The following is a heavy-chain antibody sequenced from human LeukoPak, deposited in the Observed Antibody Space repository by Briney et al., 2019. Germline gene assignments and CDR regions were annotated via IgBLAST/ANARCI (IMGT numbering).Heavy chain of an antibody. CDR1: GYTFTSYY. CDR2: INPSGGST. V-gene: IGHV1-46*03. D-gene: IGHD5-18*01. J-gene: IGHJ4*02. Sequence: ASVKVSCKASGYTFTSYYMHWVRQAPGQGLEWMGIINPSGGSTSYAQKFQGRVTMTRDTSTSTVYMELSSLRSEDTAVYCCAREKGPWIQLWSNPFDYWGQGTLVTVSS. CDR3: AREKGPWIQLWSNPFDY.